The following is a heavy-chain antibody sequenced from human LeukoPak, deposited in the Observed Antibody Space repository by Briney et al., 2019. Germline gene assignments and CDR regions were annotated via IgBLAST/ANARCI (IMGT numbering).Heavy chain of an antibody. D-gene: IGHD1-1*01. V-gene: IGHV3-30-3*01. CDR2: ISYDGSNK. CDR3: ADNLSR. Sequence: PGGSLRLSCAASGFTFSSYAMHWVRQAPGKGLEWVAVISYDGSNKYYADSVKCRFTISRDNAKKSLYLQMNSLRVEDTGVYYCADNLSRWGQGTLVTVSS. CDR1: GFTFSSYA. J-gene: IGHJ4*02.